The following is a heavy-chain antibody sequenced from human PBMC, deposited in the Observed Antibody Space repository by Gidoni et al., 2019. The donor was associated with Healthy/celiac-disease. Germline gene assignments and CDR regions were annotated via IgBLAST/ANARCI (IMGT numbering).Heavy chain of an antibody. D-gene: IGHD2-15*01. Sequence: QVQLVESGGGVVQPGRSLRLSCAASVFTFSSYGMPWVRQAPGKGLEWVAVIWYDGSNKYYADSVKGRFTISRDNSKNTLYLQMNSLRAEDTAVYYCARDSGSGLNGWGQGTLVTVSS. CDR3: ARDSGSGLNG. J-gene: IGHJ4*02. CDR2: IWYDGSNK. CDR1: VFTFSSYG. V-gene: IGHV3-33*01.